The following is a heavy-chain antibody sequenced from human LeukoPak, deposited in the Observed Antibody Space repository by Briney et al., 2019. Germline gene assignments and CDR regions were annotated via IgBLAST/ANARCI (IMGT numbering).Heavy chain of an antibody. Sequence: GGSLRLSCAASGFTFSRYEMSWVRQAPGKGLEWVSYISNSGNAKYYAGSVKGRFTISRDSAKNSLYLQMNSLRAEDTAVYYCARGGSGYDFDFWGQGTLVTVSS. D-gene: IGHD5-12*01. V-gene: IGHV3-48*03. CDR1: GFTFSRYE. J-gene: IGHJ4*02. CDR2: ISNSGNAK. CDR3: ARGGSGYDFDF.